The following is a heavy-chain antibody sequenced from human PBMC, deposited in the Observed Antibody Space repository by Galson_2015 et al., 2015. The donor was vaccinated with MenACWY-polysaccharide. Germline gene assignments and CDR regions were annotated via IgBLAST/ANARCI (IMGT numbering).Heavy chain of an antibody. J-gene: IGHJ3*02. CDR3: AREGSRIVVHAFDI. D-gene: IGHD2-15*01. CDR2: IQYDGSNK. CDR1: GSRFSNSG. V-gene: IGHV3-33*01. Sequence: SLRLSCAASGSRFSNSGMHWVRQAPGKGLEWVAVIQYDGSNKVYADSVKGRFTISRDNSKNTVLLEMNTLGVEDTAVYYCAREGSRIVVHAFDIWGQGTMVTVSS.